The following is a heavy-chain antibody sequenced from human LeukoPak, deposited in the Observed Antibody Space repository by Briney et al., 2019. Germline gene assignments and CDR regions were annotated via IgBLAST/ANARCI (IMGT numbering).Heavy chain of an antibody. J-gene: IGHJ4*02. Sequence: KSSETLSLTRTISGGSVSDYYWSWIRQSPGKGLEWIGYIYYTGGTTYNPSLKSRVTISADTSKNQFSLKLSSVTAADTAVYYCARGPVLRYFDWLSNYFDYWGQGTLVTVSS. CDR1: GGSVSDYY. CDR3: ARGPVLRYFDWLSNYFDY. D-gene: IGHD3-9*01. V-gene: IGHV4-59*02. CDR2: IYYTGGT.